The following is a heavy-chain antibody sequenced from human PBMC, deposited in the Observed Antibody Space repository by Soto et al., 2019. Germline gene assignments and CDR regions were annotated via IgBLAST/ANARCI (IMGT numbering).Heavy chain of an antibody. J-gene: IGHJ6*02. CDR3: ARVVRYYGDYGDGYSYHGMDV. D-gene: IGHD4-17*01. Sequence: PSETLSLTCAVYGVSFSDSYWSWVRQPPGKGLEWIGEIYHSGSTNYNPSLKSRVTMSVDTSKSQFSLRVRSVTAADTAVYYCARVVRYYGDYGDGYSYHGMDVWGQGTMVTVSS. CDR2: IYHSGST. V-gene: IGHV4-34*01. CDR1: GVSFSDSY.